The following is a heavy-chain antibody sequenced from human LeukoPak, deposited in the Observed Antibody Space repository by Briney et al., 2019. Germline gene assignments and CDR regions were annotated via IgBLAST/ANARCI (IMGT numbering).Heavy chain of an antibody. Sequence: SQTLSLTCAISGDSVCNNRAGWNWIRQSPSRGLEWLGRTFYRSKWYGDYAPSVKSRITINPDTSKNQFSLQLNSVTPEDTAVYYCAGGVTTPFDYWGQGTLVTVSS. D-gene: IGHD4-17*01. J-gene: IGHJ4*02. CDR1: GDSVCNNRAG. V-gene: IGHV6-1*01. CDR3: AGGVTTPFDY. CDR2: TFYRSKWYG.